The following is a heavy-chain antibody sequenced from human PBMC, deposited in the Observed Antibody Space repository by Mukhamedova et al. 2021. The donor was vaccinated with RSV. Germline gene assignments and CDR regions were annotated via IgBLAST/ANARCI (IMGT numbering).Heavy chain of an antibody. V-gene: IGHV3-21*01. Sequence: GKGLEWVSSIGSSGRDTYYADSVKGRFTLSRDNAENSLYLQMNSLRAEDTAVYYCAKDRSPGGYGDIDYWGQGTLVTVSP. D-gene: IGHD4-17*01. CDR3: AKDRSPGGYGDIDY. CDR2: IGSSGRDT. J-gene: IGHJ4*02.